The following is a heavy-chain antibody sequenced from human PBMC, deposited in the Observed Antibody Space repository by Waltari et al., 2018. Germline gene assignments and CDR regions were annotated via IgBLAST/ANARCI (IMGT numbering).Heavy chain of an antibody. CDR2: MRSKAYGGTT. J-gene: IGHJ4*02. D-gene: IGHD6-19*01. CDR3: TRDYSIAVAATGLDY. V-gene: IGHV3-49*04. Sequence: EVQLVESGGGLVQPGRSLRLSCTASGFTFGDYAMSWVRQSPGKGLEWVGFMRSKAYGGTTEYAASVKGRFTISRDDSKSIAYLQMNSLKTEDTAVYYCTRDYSIAVAATGLDYWGQGTLVTVSS. CDR1: GFTFGDYA.